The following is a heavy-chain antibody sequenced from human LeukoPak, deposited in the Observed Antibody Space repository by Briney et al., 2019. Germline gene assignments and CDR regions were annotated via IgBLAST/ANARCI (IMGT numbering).Heavy chain of an antibody. CDR3: ARQYCGGDCYYYYYYMDV. D-gene: IGHD2-21*02. Sequence: PSETLSLTCAVYGGSFSGYYWTWIRQPPGKGLEWIGEIHHSGSTKYNPSLKSRVTISVDTSKNQFSLKLSSVTAADTAVYYCARQYCGGDCYYYYYYMDVWGKGTTVTISS. CDR2: IHHSGST. J-gene: IGHJ6*03. CDR1: GGSFSGYY. V-gene: IGHV4-34*01.